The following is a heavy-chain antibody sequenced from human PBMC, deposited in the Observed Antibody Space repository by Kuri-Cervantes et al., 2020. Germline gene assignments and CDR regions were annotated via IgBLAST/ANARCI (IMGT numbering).Heavy chain of an antibody. J-gene: IGHJ4*02. CDR2: ISSSSNYI. V-gene: IGHV3-21*01. CDR3: ARGRSYYYDSSGYSDY. Sequence: GESLKISCAASGFTFSSYSMNWVRQAPGKGLEWVSSISSSSNYIYYADSVKGRFTISRDNSKNTLYLQMNSLRAEDTAVYYCARGRSYYYDSSGYSDYWGQGTLVTVSS. CDR1: GFTFSSYS. D-gene: IGHD3-22*01.